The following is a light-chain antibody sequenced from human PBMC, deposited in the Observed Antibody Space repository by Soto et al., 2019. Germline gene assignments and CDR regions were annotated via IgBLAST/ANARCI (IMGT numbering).Light chain of an antibody. CDR2: GAS. V-gene: IGKV3-15*01. CDR3: QHYNNLPLT. Sequence: EIVLTQSPATLSVSPGERATLSCRASQSVSSNLAWYQQKPGQAPRLLIYGASTRAPGIPARFSGSGSGTEFTLTISSLQSEDVAVYYCQHYNNLPLTCGGGAKVEIK. CDR1: QSVSSN. J-gene: IGKJ4*01.